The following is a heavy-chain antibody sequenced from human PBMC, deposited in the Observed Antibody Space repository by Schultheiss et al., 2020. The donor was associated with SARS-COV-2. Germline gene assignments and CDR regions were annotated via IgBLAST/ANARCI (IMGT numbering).Heavy chain of an antibody. J-gene: IGHJ4*02. D-gene: IGHD5-18*01. CDR1: GFTFSIYS. CDR2: MSYDGSDK. V-gene: IGHV3-30*04. CDR3: ARDCASAYTYANAEVGFDY. Sequence: GGSLRLSCAASGFTFSIYSMHWVRQAPGKGLEWVAVMSYDGSDKYYADSVKGRFTISRDNSENTLFLQMNTLRAEDTAVYSCARDCASAYTYANAEVGFDYWGQGTLVTVS.